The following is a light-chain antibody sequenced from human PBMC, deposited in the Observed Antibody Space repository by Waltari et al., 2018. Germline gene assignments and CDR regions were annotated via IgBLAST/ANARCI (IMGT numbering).Light chain of an antibody. J-gene: IGKJ3*01. CDR1: QSITNY. CDR2: AAS. CDR3: QQSYSTPS. V-gene: IGKV1-39*01. Sequence: DIQMTQSPSSLSASVGDRVTITCRASQSITNYLNWYQQKVGKPPSLLIYAASSLQSGVPSRFSGSGSGTDFTLTINSLQPEDFPTYYCQQSYSTPSFGPGTKVDVK.